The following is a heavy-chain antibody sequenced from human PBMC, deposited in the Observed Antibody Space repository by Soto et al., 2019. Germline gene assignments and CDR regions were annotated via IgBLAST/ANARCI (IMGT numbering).Heavy chain of an antibody. CDR2: ISSSGSTI. J-gene: IGHJ6*01. CDR1: VCTFSDYY. D-gene: IGHD3-22*01. Sequence: PWLCXRLSGSAAVCTFSDYYIILIRHAPGKGLELVSYISSSGSTIYYADSVKGRFTISRDNAKNSLYLQMNSLRAEDTAVYYCASPTPIYYYDSSGSTQVGMEVCGQRPTVNVYS. CDR3: ASPTPIYYYDSSGSTQVGMEV. V-gene: IGHV3-11*01.